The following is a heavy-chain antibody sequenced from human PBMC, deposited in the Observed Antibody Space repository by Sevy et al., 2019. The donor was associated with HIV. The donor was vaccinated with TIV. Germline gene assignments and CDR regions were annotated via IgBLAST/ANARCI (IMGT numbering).Heavy chain of an antibody. Sequence: SETLSLTCTVSGGSISSYYWSWIRQPPGKGLEWIGYIYYSGSTNYNPSLKSRVTISVDTSKNQFSLKLSPVTATDRXXYYCARDLGEGLRLGGDYYYYGMDVWGQGTTVTVSS. J-gene: IGHJ6*02. CDR2: IYYSGST. CDR3: ARDLGEGLRLGGDYYYYGMDV. V-gene: IGHV4-59*13. CDR1: GGSISSYY. D-gene: IGHD5-12*01.